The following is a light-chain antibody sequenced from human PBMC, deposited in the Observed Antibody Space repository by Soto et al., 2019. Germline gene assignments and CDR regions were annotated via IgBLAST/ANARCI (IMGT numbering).Light chain of an antibody. V-gene: IGKV1-8*01. CDR3: RQYYSYPRA. Sequence: AIRMTQSPSSLSASTGDRVTITCRASQHISNYLAWYQQKPGKPPNLLIYLTSSLQSGVPSSFSGTRSGTAFTLSISSLQYEDYANYYCRQYYSYPRAFGPGTKVEIK. J-gene: IGKJ1*01. CDR2: LTS. CDR1: QHISNY.